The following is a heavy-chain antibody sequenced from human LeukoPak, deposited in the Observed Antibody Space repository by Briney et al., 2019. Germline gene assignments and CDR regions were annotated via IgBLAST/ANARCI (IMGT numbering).Heavy chain of an antibody. Sequence: GESLKISCKGSGYSFTSYWIGWVRQMPGKGLEWMGIIYPGDSDTRYSPSFQGQVTISADKSISTAYLQWSSLKASDTAMYYCARLGTFGSTSHYGMDVWGQGSTVTVSS. V-gene: IGHV5-51*01. CDR3: ARLGTFGSTSHYGMDV. CDR2: IYPGDSDT. J-gene: IGHJ6*02. D-gene: IGHD2-2*01. CDR1: GYSFTSYW.